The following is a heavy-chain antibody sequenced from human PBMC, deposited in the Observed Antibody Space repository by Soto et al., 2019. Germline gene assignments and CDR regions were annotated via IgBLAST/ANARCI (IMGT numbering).Heavy chain of an antibody. CDR3: ARGDPLFWSGYYTLDY. J-gene: IGHJ4*02. D-gene: IGHD3-3*01. Sequence: ASVKVSCKASGYAFTSYDINWVRQATGQGLEWMGWMNPNSGNTGYAQKFQGRVTMTRNTSISTAYMELSSLRSEDTAVYYCARGDPLFWSGYYTLDYWGQGTLVTVSS. CDR1: GYAFTSYD. V-gene: IGHV1-8*01. CDR2: MNPNSGNT.